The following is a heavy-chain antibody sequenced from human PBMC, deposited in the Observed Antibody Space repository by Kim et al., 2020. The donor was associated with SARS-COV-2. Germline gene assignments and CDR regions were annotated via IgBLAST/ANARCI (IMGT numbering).Heavy chain of an antibody. D-gene: IGHD6-13*01. CDR3: ARGGFSSSWRLDY. J-gene: IGHJ4*02. CDR2: IVPFIGTS. CDR1: RDTFNTYA. Sequence: SVKVSCKASRDTFNTYAISWVRQAPGQGLEWLGGIVPFIGTSDYAQKFQGRLTVTADDSTTTVYMELSSLRSDDPAVYFCARGGFSSSWRLDYWGQGTL. V-gene: IGHV1-69*13.